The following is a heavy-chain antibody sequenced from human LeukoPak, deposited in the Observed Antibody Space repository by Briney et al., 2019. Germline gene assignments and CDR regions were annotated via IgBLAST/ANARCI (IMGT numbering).Heavy chain of an antibody. V-gene: IGHV3-7*01. J-gene: IGHJ5*02. Sequence: GGSLRLSCAASGFTFSSYWMSWVRQAPGKGLEWVANIKQDGSEKYYVDSVKGRFTISIDNAKNSLYLQMNSLRAEDTAVYYCARVGYPNWFDPWGQGTLVTVSS. CDR3: ARVGYPNWFDP. CDR1: GFTFSSYW. D-gene: IGHD3-16*02. CDR2: IKQDGSEK.